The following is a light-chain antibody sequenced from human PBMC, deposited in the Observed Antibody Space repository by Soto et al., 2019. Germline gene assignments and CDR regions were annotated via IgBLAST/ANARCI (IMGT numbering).Light chain of an antibody. CDR3: KESYSTPSLT. Sequence: DIQMTQSPSSLSASVGDRVTITCRASQSISSFLNWYQQKPGKAPKLLIYPASSLQGGVPSSFSGSAPCTDFTPGIRSLQPKDVANYYCKESYSTPSLTFGVGTKVEIK. J-gene: IGKJ4*01. CDR1: QSISSF. V-gene: IGKV1-39*01. CDR2: PAS.